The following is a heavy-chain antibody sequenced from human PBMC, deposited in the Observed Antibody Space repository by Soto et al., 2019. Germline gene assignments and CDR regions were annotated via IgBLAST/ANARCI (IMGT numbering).Heavy chain of an antibody. V-gene: IGHV3-43*01. D-gene: IGHD3-22*01. CDR2: ISWDGGST. CDR1: GFTFDDYT. Sequence: GGSLRLSCAASGFTFDDYTMHWVRQAPGKGLEWVSLISWDGGSTYYADSVKGRFTISRDNSKNSLYLQMNSLRTEDTALYYCAKEYDSSGFFDYWGQGTLVTVSS. CDR3: AKEYDSSGFFDY. J-gene: IGHJ4*02.